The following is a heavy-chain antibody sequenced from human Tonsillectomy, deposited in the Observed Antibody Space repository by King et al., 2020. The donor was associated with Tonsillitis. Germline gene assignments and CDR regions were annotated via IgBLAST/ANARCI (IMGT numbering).Heavy chain of an antibody. CDR2: ISTHRGHT. V-gene: IGHV1-18*01. J-gene: IGHJ4*02. CDR3: ARDWDCGGDCYYFDY. CDR1: GYTFTSYG. Sequence: QLVQSGAEVRKPGASVKVSCKASGYTFTSYGISWVRQAPGQGLEWMGWISTHRGHTNYAQNLQGRVTMTTDTSTSTAYLELRSLSPDDTAVYYCARDWDCGGDCYYFDYWGQGTLVTVSS. D-gene: IGHD2-21*01.